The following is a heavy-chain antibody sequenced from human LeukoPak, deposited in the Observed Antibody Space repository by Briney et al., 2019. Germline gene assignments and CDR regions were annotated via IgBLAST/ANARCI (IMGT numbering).Heavy chain of an antibody. Sequence: SETLSLTCTVSGGSISSSSYYWGWIRQPPGKGLEWIGRISDSGSTYYNPSLKSRVTISVDTSKNQFSLKLSSVTAADTAVYYCARHEVGSSSWYIYYYYYMDVWGKGTPVTVSS. J-gene: IGHJ6*03. D-gene: IGHD6-13*01. CDR1: GGSISSSSYY. CDR2: ISDSGST. V-gene: IGHV4-39*01. CDR3: ARHEVGSSSWYIYYYYYMDV.